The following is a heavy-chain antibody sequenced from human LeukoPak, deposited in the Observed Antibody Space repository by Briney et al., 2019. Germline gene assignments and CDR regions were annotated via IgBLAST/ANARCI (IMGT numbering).Heavy chain of an antibody. J-gene: IGHJ4*02. CDR2: ISGSGGST. V-gene: IGHV3-23*01. CDR3: AKGSGSNTG. CDR1: GFTFNAYG. Sequence: GGSLRLSCAASGFTFNAYGMSWVRQAPGKGLEWVSSISGSGGSTYYADSVKGRFTISRDNSKNMLYLQMNSLRADDTAVYYCAKGSGSNTGWGQGTLVTVSS. D-gene: IGHD1-26*01.